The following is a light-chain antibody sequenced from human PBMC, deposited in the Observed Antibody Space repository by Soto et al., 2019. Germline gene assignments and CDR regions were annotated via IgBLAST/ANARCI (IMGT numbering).Light chain of an antibody. V-gene: IGLV2-14*01. Sequence: QLVLTQPASVSGSPGQSITISCTGTSSDVGGYNYVSWYQQHPGKAPKLIIYDVSNRPSGVSYRFSGSKSGNTASLTISGLQAEDAADYYCASHTTSITRVFGGGTKVTVL. J-gene: IGLJ3*02. CDR1: SSDVGGYNY. CDR2: DVS. CDR3: ASHTTSITRV.